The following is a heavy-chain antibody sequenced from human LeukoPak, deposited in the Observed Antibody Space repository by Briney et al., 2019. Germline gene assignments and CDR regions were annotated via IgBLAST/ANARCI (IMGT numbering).Heavy chain of an antibody. CDR1: GGTFSSYA. V-gene: IGHV1-69*05. J-gene: IGHJ4*02. CDR3: ATGRGYSYVN. D-gene: IGHD5-18*01. CDR2: IIPIFGTA. Sequence: SVKVSCKASGGTFSSYAISWVRQAPGQGLELMGRIIPIFGTANYAQKFQGRVTITTDESTSTAYMELSSLRSEDTAVYYCATGRGYSYVNWGQGTLVTVSS.